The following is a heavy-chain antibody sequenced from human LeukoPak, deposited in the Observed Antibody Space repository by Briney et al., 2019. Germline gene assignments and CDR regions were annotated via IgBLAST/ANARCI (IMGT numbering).Heavy chain of an antibody. CDR2: ITGSSYT. D-gene: IGHD3-10*01. CDR3: AREYYYHHAY. V-gene: IGHV3-11*05. J-gene: IGHJ4*02. Sequence: GGSLTLSCAASGFTFSGSYMSWIRQAPGKGLEWVSYITGSSYTNYADSVKGRFTISRDNAKNSLYLQMNSLRAEDTAVYNCAREYYYHHAYWGQGTLVTVSS. CDR1: GFTFSGSY.